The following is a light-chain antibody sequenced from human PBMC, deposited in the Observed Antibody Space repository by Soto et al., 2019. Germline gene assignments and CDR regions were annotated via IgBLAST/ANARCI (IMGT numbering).Light chain of an antibody. V-gene: IGKV3-15*01. CDR3: QQYHNWTLT. CDR1: QSVSSN. CDR2: GAS. Sequence: EIVMTQSPATLSVSPGERATLSCRASQSVSSNLAWYQQKPGQAPRLLIYGASTRATGIPARFSGSGSGTEFTLTISSLQSEDFAIYYCQQYHNWTLTFGGVTKVEIK. J-gene: IGKJ4*01.